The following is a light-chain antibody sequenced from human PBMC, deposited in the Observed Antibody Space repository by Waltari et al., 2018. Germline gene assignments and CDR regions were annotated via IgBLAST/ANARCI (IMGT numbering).Light chain of an antibody. Sequence: QSVLTQPPSASGTPGQSVTISCSGGSSNIGTNYVCWTQQPPETAPHLRLDRNNPRPSGVPARVSGSKSGTSASLAISGLRSEDEADYYCAAWDDNLSGWVFGGGTKLTVL. CDR1: SSNIGTNY. V-gene: IGLV1-47*01. J-gene: IGLJ2*01. CDR2: RNN. CDR3: AAWDDNLSGWV.